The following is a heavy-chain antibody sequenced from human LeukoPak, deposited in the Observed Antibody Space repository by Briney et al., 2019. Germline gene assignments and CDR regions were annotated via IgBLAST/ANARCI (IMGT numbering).Heavy chain of an antibody. J-gene: IGHJ6*02. CDR3: KTAYEIDV. D-gene: IGHD2-21*01. CDR1: GGSISHSS. Sequence: SEPLSLTGTVSGGSISHSSWSWLRQPPGKALEWIGYIYYTRTTKYNPSLKSRATISLDTSKNQFSLKLTSVTAADTFFFKQKTAYEIDVWGQGTTVTVSS. V-gene: IGHV4-59*01. CDR2: IYYTRTT.